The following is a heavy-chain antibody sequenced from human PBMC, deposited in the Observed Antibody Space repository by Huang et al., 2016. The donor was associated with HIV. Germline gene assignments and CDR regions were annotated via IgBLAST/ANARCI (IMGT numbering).Heavy chain of an antibody. CDR2: IYPRDPET. Sequence: EVLLVQSGAELKEPGESLKISCKASGYGFSSYWIGGVRQKTGKGLEWLGIIYPRDPETKYSPSFDGQVTISADKSTRTAYLQWESLKAPDTAIYFCARQVDGFRSHFDFWGQGTLVSVSS. CDR1: GYGFSSYW. D-gene: IGHD5-18*01. J-gene: IGHJ4*02. V-gene: IGHV5-51*01. CDR3: ARQVDGFRSHFDF.